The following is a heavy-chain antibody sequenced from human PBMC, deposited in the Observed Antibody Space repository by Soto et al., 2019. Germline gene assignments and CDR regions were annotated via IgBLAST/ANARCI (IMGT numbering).Heavy chain of an antibody. V-gene: IGHV1-3*01. Sequence: ASVKVSCKASGYTKTSYAMHWVRQDNGQRLEWMGWINAGNGNTKYSQKFQGRVTITRDTSASTAYMELSSLRSEDTAVYYCARDLVRKYYDFWSGYLTWGQGTLVTVSS. CDR1: GYTKTSYA. J-gene: IGHJ5*02. D-gene: IGHD3-3*01. CDR3: ARDLVRKYYDFWSGYLT. CDR2: INAGNGNT.